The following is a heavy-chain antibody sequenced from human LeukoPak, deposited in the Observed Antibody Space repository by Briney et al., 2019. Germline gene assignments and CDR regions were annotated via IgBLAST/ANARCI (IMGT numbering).Heavy chain of an antibody. D-gene: IGHD2-2*02. CDR2: IWFDGTNK. J-gene: IGHJ3*02. V-gene: IGHV3-33*01. CDR1: GFAFSSYG. CDR3: ARRLYCSGANCYTGPDAFDI. Sequence: GGSLRLSCAASGFAFSSYGVHWVRQAPGKGLEGVAVIWFDGTNKYYADSVKGRFTISRDNSKNALYLQMNSLRAEDTAVYYCARRLYCSGANCYTGPDAFDIWGQGTMVTVSS.